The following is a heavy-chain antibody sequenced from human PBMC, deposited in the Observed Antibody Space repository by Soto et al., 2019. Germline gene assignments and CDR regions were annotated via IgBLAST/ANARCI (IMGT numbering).Heavy chain of an antibody. V-gene: IGHV1-2*02. CDR1: GYTFTGYY. Sequence: ASVKVSCKASGYTFTGYYMHWVLQAPGQGLEWMGWINPNSGGTNYAQKFQGRVTMTRDTSISTAYMELSRLRSDDTAVYYCARDLYGDSYFDYWGQGTLVTVSS. CDR3: ARDLYGDSYFDY. CDR2: INPNSGGT. J-gene: IGHJ4*02. D-gene: IGHD4-17*01.